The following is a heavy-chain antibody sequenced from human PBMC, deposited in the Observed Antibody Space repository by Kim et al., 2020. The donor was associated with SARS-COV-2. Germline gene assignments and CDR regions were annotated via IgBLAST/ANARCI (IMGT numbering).Heavy chain of an antibody. D-gene: IGHD6-13*01. V-gene: IGHV1-18*01. CDR3: ARDSSSWYLYFDY. Sequence: YAQKLQGRVTMTTDTSTSTAYMELRSLRSDDTAVYYCARDSSSWYLYFDYWGQGTLVTVSS. J-gene: IGHJ4*02.